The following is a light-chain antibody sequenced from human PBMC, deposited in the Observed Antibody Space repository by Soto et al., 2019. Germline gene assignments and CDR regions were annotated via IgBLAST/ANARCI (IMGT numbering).Light chain of an antibody. J-gene: IGKJ1*01. CDR1: QAVSTR. CDR2: LAS. CDR3: HQRQSWPRT. Sequence: DIVLTQSPGTLSSFPGDRVTLSCRASQAVSTRLAWYQHKPGQAPRLLIYLASNRAAGVPARFSGSGSGTDFTLTISDVEPEDFAVYYCHQRQSWPRTFGQGTKVDIK. V-gene: IGKV3-11*01.